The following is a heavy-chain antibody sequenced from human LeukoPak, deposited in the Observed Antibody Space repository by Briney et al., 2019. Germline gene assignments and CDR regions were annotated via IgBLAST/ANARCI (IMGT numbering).Heavy chain of an antibody. J-gene: IGHJ6*02. V-gene: IGHV3-30-3*01. CDR3: AGGDYGDYPTYYYYGMDV. CDR2: ISYDGSNK. CDR1: GFTFSSYA. D-gene: IGHD4-17*01. Sequence: PGGSLRLSCAASGFTFSSYAMHWVRQAPGKGLEWEAVISYDGSNKYYADSVKGRFTISRDNSKNTLYLQMNSLRAEDTAVYYCAGGDYGDYPTYYYYGMDVWGQGTTVTVSS.